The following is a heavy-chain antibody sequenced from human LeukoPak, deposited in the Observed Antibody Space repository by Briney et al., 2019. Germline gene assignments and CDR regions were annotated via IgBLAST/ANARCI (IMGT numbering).Heavy chain of an antibody. J-gene: IGHJ4*02. Sequence: ASVKVSCKASGGTFSSYAISWVRQAPGQGLEWMGWISAYNGNTNYAQKLQGRVTMTTDTSTSTAYMELRSLRSDDTAVYYCARAFIAVAGGDYWGQGTLVTVSS. CDR2: ISAYNGNT. V-gene: IGHV1-18*01. D-gene: IGHD6-19*01. CDR3: ARAFIAVAGGDY. CDR1: GGTFSSYA.